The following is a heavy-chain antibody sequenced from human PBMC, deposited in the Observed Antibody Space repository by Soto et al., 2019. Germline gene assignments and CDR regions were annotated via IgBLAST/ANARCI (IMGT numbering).Heavy chain of an antibody. D-gene: IGHD6-6*01. CDR1: GFSLSTSGVV. CDR2: IYWDDDK. V-gene: IGHV2-5*02. J-gene: IGHJ1*01. Sequence: QITLKESGPPLVKPTQTLTLTCTFSGFSLSTSGVVVGWIRQPPGKALEWLALIYWDDDKRYSPSLKSRLTITKDTSKNQVVLTMTNMDPVDTATYYCASSSEGVNFQHWGQGTLVTVSS. CDR3: ASSSEGVNFQH.